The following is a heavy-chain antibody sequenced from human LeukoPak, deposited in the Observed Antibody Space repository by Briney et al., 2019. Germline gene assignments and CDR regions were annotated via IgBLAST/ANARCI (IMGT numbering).Heavy chain of an antibody. Sequence: GGSLRLSSAASGFTFSDYYMSWNRHAHGKGLGWDSYISTIVSTIYYADSVKGRFTISRDNANNSLSLQMNSLRAEDTAVYYCATDLGVGLSYDYADYWGQGTLVTVSS. CDR1: GFTFSDYY. CDR3: ATDLGVGLSYDYADY. D-gene: IGHD2-15*01. V-gene: IGHV3-11*01. CDR2: ISTIVSTI. J-gene: IGHJ4*02.